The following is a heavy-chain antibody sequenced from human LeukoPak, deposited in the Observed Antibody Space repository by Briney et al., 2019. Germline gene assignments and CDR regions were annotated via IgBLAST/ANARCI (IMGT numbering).Heavy chain of an antibody. Sequence: SETLSLTCSVYGGSFSGYYWSWIRQPPGRGLEWIGEINHSGSTNYNPSLKSRVTISVDTSKNQFSLKLSSVTAADTAVYYCARGGWMVRRAFDPWGQGTLVTVSS. CDR1: GGSFSGYY. V-gene: IGHV4-34*01. CDR3: ARGGWMVRRAFDP. CDR2: INHSGST. J-gene: IGHJ5*02. D-gene: IGHD3-10*01.